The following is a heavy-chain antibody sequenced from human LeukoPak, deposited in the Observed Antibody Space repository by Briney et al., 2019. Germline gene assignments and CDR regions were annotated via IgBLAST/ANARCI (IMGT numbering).Heavy chain of an antibody. CDR1: GGSISSYY. CDR2: IYYSGST. Sequence: PSETLSLTCTVSGGSISSYYWGWIRQPPGKGLEWIGSIYYSGSTYYNPSLKSRVTISVDTSKNQFSLKLSSVTAADTAVYYCARHKYYYDSSGYYYYFDYWGQGTLVTVSS. CDR3: ARHKYYYDSSGYYYYFDY. D-gene: IGHD3-22*01. J-gene: IGHJ4*02. V-gene: IGHV4-39*01.